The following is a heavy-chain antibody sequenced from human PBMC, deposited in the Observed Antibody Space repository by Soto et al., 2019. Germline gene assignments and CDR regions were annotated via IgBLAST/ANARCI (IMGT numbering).Heavy chain of an antibody. J-gene: IGHJ6*04. V-gene: IGHV4-39*01. CDR1: GGSISSSSYY. CDR3: ASSDVVVTARRIYYHYGMDV. CDR2: IYYSGST. D-gene: IGHD2-21*02. Sequence: SETLSLTCTVSGGSISSSSYYWGWIRQPPGKGLEWIGSIYYSGSTYYNPSLKSRVTISVDTSKNQFSLKLSSVTAADTAVYYCASSDVVVTARRIYYHYGMDVWGKGTTVT.